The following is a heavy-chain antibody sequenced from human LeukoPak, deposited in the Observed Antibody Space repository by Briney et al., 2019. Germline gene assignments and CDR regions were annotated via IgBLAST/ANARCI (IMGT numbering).Heavy chain of an antibody. V-gene: IGHV3-74*01. Sequence: PGGSLRLSCAAAGFSFSGYWMHWARQVPGKGLVWVSRINPDGSTTSYADSVRGRFTVSRDNAENTLYLQMDSLRAEDTAVYHCVSHVYGGSPFDIWGQGTMVTVSS. CDR1: GFSFSGYW. CDR3: VSHVYGGSPFDI. CDR2: INPDGSTT. J-gene: IGHJ3*02. D-gene: IGHD4-23*01.